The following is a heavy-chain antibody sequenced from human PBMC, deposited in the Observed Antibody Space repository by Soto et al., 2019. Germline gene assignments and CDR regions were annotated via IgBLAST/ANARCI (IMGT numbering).Heavy chain of an antibody. D-gene: IGHD3-22*01. CDR3: ARGAYYYDSSGLSY. Sequence: GGSLRLSCAASGFTFSIYSMNWVRQAPGKGLEWVSYISSSSSTIYYADSVKGRFTISRDNAKNSLYLQMNSLRAEDTAVYYCARGAYYYDSSGLSYWGQGTPVTVSS. V-gene: IGHV3-48*01. CDR2: ISSSSSTI. J-gene: IGHJ4*02. CDR1: GFTFSIYS.